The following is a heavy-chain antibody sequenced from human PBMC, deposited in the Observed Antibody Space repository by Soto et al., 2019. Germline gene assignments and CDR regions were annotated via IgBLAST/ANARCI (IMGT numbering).Heavy chain of an antibody. D-gene: IGHD1-7*01. CDR3: ARGRTSPGYHYYYDVDV. CDR2: INHSGST. CDR1: GGSFSGYY. J-gene: IGHJ6*01. V-gene: IGHV4-34*01. Sequence: PSETLSLTCAVYGGSFSGYYWSLIRQPPGKGLEWIGQINHSGSTNYNPSLKSRVTISVDTSKNQFSLKLNSVTAADRAVYYCARGRTSPGYHYYYDVDVWGQGTTVTVCS.